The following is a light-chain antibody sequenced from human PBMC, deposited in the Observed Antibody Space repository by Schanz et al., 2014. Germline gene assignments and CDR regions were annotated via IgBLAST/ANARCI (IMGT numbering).Light chain of an antibody. V-gene: IGKV3-15*01. CDR2: GAI. J-gene: IGKJ1*01. Sequence: EIVMTQSPATLSVSPGERATLSCRASQSVDRDLAWFQQKPGQAPTLVIYGAITRATGIPARFSGSGSGTEFTLPISSLQSEDFAVYYCEQYKNWTWTFGQGTNVEIK. CDR1: QSVDRD. CDR3: EQYKNWTWT.